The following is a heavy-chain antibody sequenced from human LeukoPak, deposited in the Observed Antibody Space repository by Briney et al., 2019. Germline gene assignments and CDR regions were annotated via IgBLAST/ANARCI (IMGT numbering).Heavy chain of an antibody. D-gene: IGHD6-6*01. CDR2: IIPIFGTA. J-gene: IGHJ3*02. Sequence: SVKVSCKASGGTFSSYAISWVRQAPGQGLEWMGGIIPIFGTANYAQKFQGRVTITADESTSTAHMELSSLRSEDTAVYYCARGALGIAARRGGAFDIWGQGTMVTVSS. CDR3: ARGALGIAARRGGAFDI. V-gene: IGHV1-69*13. CDR1: GGTFSSYA.